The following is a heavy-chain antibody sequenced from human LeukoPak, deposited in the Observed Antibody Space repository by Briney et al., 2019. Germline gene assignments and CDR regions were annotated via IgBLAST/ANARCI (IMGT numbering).Heavy chain of an antibody. D-gene: IGHD3-22*01. CDR1: GGSISSYY. Sequence: SETLSLTCTVSGGSISSYYWSWIRQPPGKGLEWIGYIYYSGSTNYNPSLKGRVTISVDTSKNQFSLKLSSVTAADTAVYYCARDSSGYALSFDYWGQGTLVTVSS. V-gene: IGHV4-59*01. J-gene: IGHJ4*02. CDR2: IYYSGST. CDR3: ARDSSGYALSFDY.